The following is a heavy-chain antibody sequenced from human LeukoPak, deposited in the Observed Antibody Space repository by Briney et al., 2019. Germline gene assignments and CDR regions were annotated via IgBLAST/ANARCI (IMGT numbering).Heavy chain of an antibody. CDR3: ARLYDSSGYYPQPRFDY. Sequence: RSSETLSLTCTVSGGSISSYYWSWIRQPPGKGLEWIGYIYYSGSTNYNPSLKSRVTVSVDTSKNQFSLKLSSVTAADTAVYYCARLYDSSGYYPQPRFDYWGQGTLVTVSS. CDR2: IYYSGST. D-gene: IGHD3-22*01. J-gene: IGHJ4*02. CDR1: GGSISSYY. V-gene: IGHV4-59*01.